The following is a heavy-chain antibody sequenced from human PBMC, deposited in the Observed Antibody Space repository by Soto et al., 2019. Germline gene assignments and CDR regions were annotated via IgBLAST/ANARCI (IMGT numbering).Heavy chain of an antibody. CDR1: GYTFTNYG. CDR3: ARARQWEPLLY. J-gene: IGHJ4*02. CDR2: VSAYNRKT. V-gene: IGHV1-18*04. D-gene: IGHD1-26*01. Sequence: QVRLVQSGLEVKKPGASVRLSCKTSGYTFTNYGVTWVRQAPGQGLEWMGWVSAYNRKTNYAQKFEDRVIMTTDTSTSTAYLELRNLKSDDTAVYYCARARQWEPLLYWGEGTLVTVS.